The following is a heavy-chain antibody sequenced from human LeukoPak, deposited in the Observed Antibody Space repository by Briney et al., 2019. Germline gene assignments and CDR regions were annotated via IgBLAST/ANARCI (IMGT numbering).Heavy chain of an antibody. Sequence: ASVKVSFKASGYTFTTYNINWVRQAPGQGVEGMGWMNPSTGNTGYAQRFQGRVTMTRNTSIGTAYMELSSLTSDDTAVYYCARGPALVRGVITASGGDYWGQGVLVTVSS. D-gene: IGHD3-10*01. CDR1: GYTFTTYN. CDR2: MNPSTGNT. V-gene: IGHV1-8*01. CDR3: ARGPALVRGVITASGGDY. J-gene: IGHJ4*02.